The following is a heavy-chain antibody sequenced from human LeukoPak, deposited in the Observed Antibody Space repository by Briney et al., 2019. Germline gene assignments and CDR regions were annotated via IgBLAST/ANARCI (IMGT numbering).Heavy chain of an antibody. J-gene: IGHJ6*02. V-gene: IGHV3-23*01. CDR1: GFTFSSYA. CDR3: AKDREYSGSYRPGPTRYYYGMDV. Sequence: GGSLRLSCAASGFTFSSYAMSWVRQAPGKGLEWVSGISGTGGNTYYADSAKGRFTISRDNSKNTLYLQMNSLRAEDTAVFYCAKDREYSGSYRPGPTRYYYGMDVWGQGTTVTVSS. D-gene: IGHD1-26*01. CDR2: ISGTGGNT.